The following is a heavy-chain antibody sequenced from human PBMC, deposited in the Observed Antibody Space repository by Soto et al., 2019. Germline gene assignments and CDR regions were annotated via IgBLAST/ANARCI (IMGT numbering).Heavy chain of an antibody. J-gene: IGHJ4*02. CDR3: AREGVVVPAATQDGYSYGYPDY. D-gene: IGHD2-2*01. CDR1: GGSFSGYY. CDR2: INHSGST. V-gene: IGHV4-34*01. Sequence: SQTLSLTCAVYGGSFSGYYWSWIRQPPGKGLEWIGEINHSGSTNYNPSLKSRVTISVDTSKNQFSLKLSSVTAADTAVYYCAREGVVVPAATQDGYSYGYPDYWGQGTLVTVSS.